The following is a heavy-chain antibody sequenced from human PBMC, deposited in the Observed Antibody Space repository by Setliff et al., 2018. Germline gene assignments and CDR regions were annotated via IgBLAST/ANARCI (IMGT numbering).Heavy chain of an antibody. CDR3: ASHPRVTIFGVVAFDY. D-gene: IGHD3-3*01. J-gene: IGHJ4*02. CDR1: GGPINSDRHY. Sequence: PSETLSLTCTVSGGPINSDRHYWGWIRQPPGKGLEWIGSMYSSGSTYYNPSLKSRVTISVDTSQNQFSLKLSSVTAADTAAYYCASHPRVTIFGVVAFDYWGQGILVTVSS. CDR2: MYSSGST. V-gene: IGHV4-39*01.